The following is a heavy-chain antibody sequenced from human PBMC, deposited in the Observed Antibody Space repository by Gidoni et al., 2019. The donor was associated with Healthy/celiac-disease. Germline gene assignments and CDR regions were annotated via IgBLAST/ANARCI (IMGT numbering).Heavy chain of an antibody. V-gene: IGHV4-34*01. CDR2: INHSGST. Sequence: QVQLQQWGAGLLKPSETLSLTCAVYGGSFSGYYWSWIRQPPGKGLEWIGEINHSGSTNYNPSLKSRVTISVDTSKNQFSLKLSSVTAADTAVYYCARGRCSGGICQGSYWGQGTLVTVSS. D-gene: IGHD2-15*01. CDR3: ARGRCSGGICQGSY. J-gene: IGHJ4*02. CDR1: GGSFSGYY.